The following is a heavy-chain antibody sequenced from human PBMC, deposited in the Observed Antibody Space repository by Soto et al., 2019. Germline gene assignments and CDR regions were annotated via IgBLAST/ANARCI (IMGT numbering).Heavy chain of an antibody. D-gene: IGHD5-12*01. Sequence: SETLSLTCTVSGGSVSSGAYYWTWIRQRPGKGLEWIGYIYYSGSTYYSPSLKSRLSISLDTSKNQFSLRLSSVTAADTAMYYCAGGRLRAVYDFDIWGQGTMVTVSS. CDR3: AGGRLRAVYDFDI. CDR1: GGSVSSGAYY. J-gene: IGHJ3*02. V-gene: IGHV4-31*03. CDR2: IYYSGST.